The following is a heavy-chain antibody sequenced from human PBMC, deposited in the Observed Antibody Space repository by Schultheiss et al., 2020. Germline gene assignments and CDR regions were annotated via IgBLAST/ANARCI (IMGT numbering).Heavy chain of an antibody. D-gene: IGHD2-15*01. V-gene: IGHV4-34*01. CDR3: ARSGGHRYDY. J-gene: IGHJ4*02. Sequence: SETLSLTCAVYGGSFSGYYWSWIRQPPGKGLEWIGSNYYSGSTNYNPSLKSRVTISVDKSNNQFSLQLNSVTPEDTAVYYCARSGGHRYDYWGQGTLVTVSS. CDR1: GGSFSGYY. CDR2: NYYSGST.